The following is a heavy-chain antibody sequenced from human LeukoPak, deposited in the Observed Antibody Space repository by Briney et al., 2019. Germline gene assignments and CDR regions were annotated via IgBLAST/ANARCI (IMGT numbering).Heavy chain of an antibody. CDR3: AKATTYNPGGYFDF. J-gene: IGHJ4*02. CDR2: ISGSGAST. Sequence: GGSLRLSCAASGFIFSNYAMTWVRQAPGKGLEWVSTISGSGASTHYAASVKGRFTISRDNSENTMYLQMNSLRAEATAVYFCAKATTYNPGGYFDFWGQGILVTVSS. D-gene: IGHD1-1*01. CDR1: GFIFSNYA. V-gene: IGHV3-23*01.